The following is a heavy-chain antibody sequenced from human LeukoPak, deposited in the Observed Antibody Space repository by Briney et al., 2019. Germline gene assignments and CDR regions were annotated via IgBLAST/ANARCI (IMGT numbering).Heavy chain of an antibody. CDR2: ILYDGSNK. CDR3: AKDLAPELAWGAFDI. J-gene: IGHJ3*02. D-gene: IGHD1-26*01. V-gene: IGHV3-33*06. Sequence: GGSLRLSCAASGFTFDDYGMSWVRQAPGKGLEWVAVILYDGSNKYYADSVKGRFTISRDNSKNTPYLQMNSLRAEDTAVYYCAKDLAPELAWGAFDIWGQGTMVTVSS. CDR1: GFTFDDYG.